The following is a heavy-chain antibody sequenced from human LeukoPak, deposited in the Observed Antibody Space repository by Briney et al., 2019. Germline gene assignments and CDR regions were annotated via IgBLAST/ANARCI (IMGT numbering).Heavy chain of an antibody. Sequence: GASVKVSCKVVAYDFTGYHIHWVRLAPGQGPEWMGRLNPNTVHAVYAFKFQGRVTITRDTSSSTAYMEVTRLTSDDTALYYCAKDRDGADRIILWGQGTLVTVSS. D-gene: IGHD5-24*01. CDR1: AYDFTGYH. CDR3: AKDRDGADRIIL. J-gene: IGHJ4*02. CDR2: LNPNTVHA. V-gene: IGHV1-2*06.